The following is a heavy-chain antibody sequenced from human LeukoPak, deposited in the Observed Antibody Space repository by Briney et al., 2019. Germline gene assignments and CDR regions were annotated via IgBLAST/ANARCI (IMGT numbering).Heavy chain of an antibody. J-gene: IGHJ4*02. CDR2: ISWNSGSI. CDR1: GFTFDDYA. D-gene: IGHD6-19*01. CDR3: AKDIHYSSGPTGYFDY. Sequence: PGGSLRLSCAASGFTFDDYAMHWVRQAPGKGLEWVSGISWNSGSIGYADSVKGRFTISRDNAKNSLYLQMNSLRAEDTALYYCAKDIHYSSGPTGYFDYWGQGTLVTVSS. V-gene: IGHV3-9*01.